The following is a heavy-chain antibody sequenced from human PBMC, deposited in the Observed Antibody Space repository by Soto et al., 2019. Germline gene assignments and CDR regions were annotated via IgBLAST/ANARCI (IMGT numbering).Heavy chain of an antibody. V-gene: IGHV5-51*01. Sequence: GESLKISCQGSGYDFTDYWIAWVRQTPGKGLEWMGIIHPRDSRTKYSPSFEGQVTISADKSINTTYLQWSGLRASDTAVYYCARQDSRGYAYWGQGTVVTVSS. CDR3: ARQDSRGYAY. CDR2: IHPRDSRT. D-gene: IGHD6-19*01. J-gene: IGHJ4*02. CDR1: GYDFTDYW.